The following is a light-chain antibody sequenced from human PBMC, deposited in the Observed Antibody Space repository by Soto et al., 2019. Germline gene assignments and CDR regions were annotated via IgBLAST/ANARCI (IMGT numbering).Light chain of an antibody. CDR1: SSDVGAHNY. V-gene: IGLV2-14*03. CDR3: SSYTYTSTLVI. Sequence: QSALTQPASVSGSPGQSIAISCTGNSSDVGAHNYVSWYQQHPGKAPKLIIYDVSNRPSGVSTRFSGFKSGNTASLTISGLQAEDEADYYCSSYTYTSTLVIFGGGTKVTVL. J-gene: IGLJ2*01. CDR2: DVS.